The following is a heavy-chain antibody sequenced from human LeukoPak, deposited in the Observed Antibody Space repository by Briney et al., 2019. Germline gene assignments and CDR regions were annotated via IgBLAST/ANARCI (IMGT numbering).Heavy chain of an antibody. CDR2: IYYSGST. CDR3: ARLSRGYYYMDV. D-gene: IGHD1-1*01. CDR1: GGSISSSSYY. J-gene: IGHJ6*03. Sequence: SETLSLTCTVSGGSISSSSYYWGWIRQPPGKGLEWIGSIYYSGSTYYNPSLKSRVTISVDTSKNQFSLKLSSVTAADTAVYYCARLSRGYYYMDVWGKGTTVTISS. V-gene: IGHV4-39*01.